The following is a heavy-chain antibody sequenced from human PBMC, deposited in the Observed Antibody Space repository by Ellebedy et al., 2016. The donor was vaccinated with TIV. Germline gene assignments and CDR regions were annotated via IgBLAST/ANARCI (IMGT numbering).Heavy chain of an antibody. V-gene: IGHV1-46*01. CDR2: INPSGGST. CDR1: GYTFTKYY. CDR3: ARGCSSTSCSGDYYYGMTV. Sequence: ASVKVSCKASGYTFTKYYMHWVRQAPGQGLEWMGMINPSGGSTSYVQKFQGRVTMTRDTSTSTVYMELSRLRSDDTAMYYCARGCSSTSCSGDYYYGMTVWGQGTTVTVSS. J-gene: IGHJ6*02. D-gene: IGHD2-2*01.